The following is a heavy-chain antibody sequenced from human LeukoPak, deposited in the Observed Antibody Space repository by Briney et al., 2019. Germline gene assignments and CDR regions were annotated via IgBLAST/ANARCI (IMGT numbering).Heavy chain of an antibody. CDR1: GLTFSSYG. V-gene: IGHV3-30*18. CDR2: ISYDGNNE. CDR3: AKGGGYEAQYYYYYLDV. Sequence: GRSLRLSCAASGLTFSSYGMHWVRQAPGKGLEWVALISYDGNNEYYADSVKDRFTISRDNSKNTLYLQMKSLRAEDTAVYYCAKGGGYEAQYYYYYLDVWGKGTTVTISS. J-gene: IGHJ6*03. D-gene: IGHD5-12*01.